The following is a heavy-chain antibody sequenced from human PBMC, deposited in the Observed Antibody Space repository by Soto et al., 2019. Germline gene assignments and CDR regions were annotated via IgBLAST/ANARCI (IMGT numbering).Heavy chain of an antibody. J-gene: IGHJ4*02. CDR2: INPSGGST. CDR1: GYTFTSYY. V-gene: IGHV1-46*01. CDR3: GKDLGAGYFDY. Sequence: ASVKVSCKASGYTFTSYYMHWVRQAPGQGLEWMGIINPSGGSTNYAQKFQGRVTITADESTSTAYMELSSLRSEDTAVYYCGKDLGAGYFDYWGQGTLVTVSS. D-gene: IGHD6-19*01.